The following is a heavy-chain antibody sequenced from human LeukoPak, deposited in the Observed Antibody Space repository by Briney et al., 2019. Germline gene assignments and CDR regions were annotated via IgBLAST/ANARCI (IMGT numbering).Heavy chain of an antibody. J-gene: IGHJ4*02. CDR2: IYYSGST. CDR1: GGSISSSSYY. CDR3: AREKGWIQLWLTGLHFDY. D-gene: IGHD5-18*01. V-gene: IGHV4-39*07. Sequence: PSETLSLTCTVSGGSISSSSYYWGWIRQPPGKGLEGIGRIYYSGSTYYNPSLKSRATISVDTSKNQFSLKLSSVTAADTAVYYCAREKGWIQLWLTGLHFDYWGQGTLVTVSS.